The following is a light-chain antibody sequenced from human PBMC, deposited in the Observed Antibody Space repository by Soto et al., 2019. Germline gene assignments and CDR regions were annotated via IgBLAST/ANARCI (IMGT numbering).Light chain of an antibody. CDR1: SSDVGGYNY. J-gene: IGLJ1*01. CDR3: SSYTSSTSYV. CDR2: DVS. Sequence: QAVVTQPASVSGSPGQSITISCTGTSSDVGGYNYVSWYQQHPGKAPKLVIYDVSNRPSGVSNRFSGSKSGDTASLTISGLQAEDEAVYYCSSYTSSTSYVFGTGTKVTVL. V-gene: IGLV2-14*03.